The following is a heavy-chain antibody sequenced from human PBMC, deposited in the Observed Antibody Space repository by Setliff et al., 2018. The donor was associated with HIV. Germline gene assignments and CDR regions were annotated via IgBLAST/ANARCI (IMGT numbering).Heavy chain of an antibody. J-gene: IGHJ4*02. V-gene: IGHV4-4*09. D-gene: IGHD6-13*01. Sequence: SETLSLTCTVSGGSISSYYWSWIRQPPGKGLEWIGYIYTSGSTNYNPSLKSRVTISLDTSKNQFSLKLTSVTAADTAVYFCARGRGSSSSWPIDHWGQGTLVTVSS. CDR1: GGSISSYY. CDR3: ARGRGSSSSWPIDH. CDR2: IYTSGST.